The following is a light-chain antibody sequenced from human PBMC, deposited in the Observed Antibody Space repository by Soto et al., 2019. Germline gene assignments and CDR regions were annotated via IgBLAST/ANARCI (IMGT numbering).Light chain of an antibody. J-gene: IGLJ2*01. CDR3: LLSYRGAGEV. CDR2: DTS. CDR1: TGAVTSGHY. Sequence: QAVVTQEPSLTVSPGGTVTLTCGSSTGAVTSGHYPYWFQQKPGQAPRTLIYDTSNKHSWTPARFSGSLLGGKAALTLSGAQPEDEAEYYCLLSYRGAGEVFGGGTQVTVL. V-gene: IGLV7-46*01.